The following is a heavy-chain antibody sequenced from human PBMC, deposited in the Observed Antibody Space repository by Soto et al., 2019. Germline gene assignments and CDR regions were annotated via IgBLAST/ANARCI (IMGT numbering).Heavy chain of an antibody. CDR3: ARVEYYYDSSGYYYFDY. Sequence: PSETLSLTCAVSGGSISSSNWWSWVRQPPGKGLEWIGEIYHSGSTNYNPSLKSRVTISVDKSKNQFSLKLSSVTAADTAVYYCARVEYYYDSSGYYYFDYWGQGTLVTVSS. D-gene: IGHD3-22*01. J-gene: IGHJ4*02. V-gene: IGHV4-4*02. CDR2: IYHSGST. CDR1: GGSISSSNW.